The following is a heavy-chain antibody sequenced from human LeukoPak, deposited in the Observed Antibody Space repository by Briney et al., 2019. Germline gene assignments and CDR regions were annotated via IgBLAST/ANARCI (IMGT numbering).Heavy chain of an antibody. D-gene: IGHD4-17*01. V-gene: IGHV4-61*01. CDR1: GGSVSSGSYY. CDR3: VRVWRYGDYPGLYYYGMDV. J-gene: IGHJ6*02. CDR2: IYYSGST. Sequence: PSETLSLTCTVSGGSVSSGSYYWSWIRQPPGKGLEWIGYIYYSGSTNYNPSLKSRVTISVDTSKNQFSLKLSSVTAADTAVYYCVRVWRYGDYPGLYYYGMDVWGQGTTVTVSS.